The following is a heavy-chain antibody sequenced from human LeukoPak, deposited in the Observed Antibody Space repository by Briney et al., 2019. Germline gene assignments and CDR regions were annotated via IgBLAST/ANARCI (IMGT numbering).Heavy chain of an antibody. Sequence: ASVKVSCKASGGTFSSYAISWVRQAPGQGLEWMGRIIPIFGTANYAQKFQGRVTITTDESTSTAYMELSSLRSEDTAVYYCARVSPYYDILTGYSPAVYWGQGTLVTVSS. V-gene: IGHV1-69*05. CDR2: IIPIFGTA. D-gene: IGHD3-9*01. J-gene: IGHJ4*02. CDR3: ARVSPYYDILTGYSPAVY. CDR1: GGTFSSYA.